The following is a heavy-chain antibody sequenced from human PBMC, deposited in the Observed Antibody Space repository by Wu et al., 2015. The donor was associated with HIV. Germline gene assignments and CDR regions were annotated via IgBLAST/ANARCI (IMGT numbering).Heavy chain of an antibody. CDR3: ARGVAVAGIGYFDY. CDR1: GGSFSGYY. Sequence: QVQLQQWGAGLLKPSETLSLTCAVYGGSFSGYYWSWIRQPPGKGLEWIGEINHSGSTNYNPSLKSRVTISVDTSKNQFSLKLSSVTAADTAVYYCARGVAVAGIGYFDYWGQGTLVTVSS. J-gene: IGHJ4*02. D-gene: IGHD6-19*01. CDR2: INHSGST. V-gene: IGHV4-34*01.